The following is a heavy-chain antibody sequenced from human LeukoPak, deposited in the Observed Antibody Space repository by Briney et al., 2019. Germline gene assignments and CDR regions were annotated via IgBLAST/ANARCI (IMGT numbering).Heavy chain of an antibody. D-gene: IGHD6-19*01. Sequence: EASVKVSCKASGYTFTSYGISWVRQAPGQGLEWMGWISSYNGNTNYAQKLQGRVTMSTDTSTGTAYVELRSLRSDDTAVYYCARRVAVARRDAFDIWGQGTMVTVSS. CDR3: ARRVAVARRDAFDI. J-gene: IGHJ3*02. CDR1: GYTFTSYG. V-gene: IGHV1-18*01. CDR2: ISSYNGNT.